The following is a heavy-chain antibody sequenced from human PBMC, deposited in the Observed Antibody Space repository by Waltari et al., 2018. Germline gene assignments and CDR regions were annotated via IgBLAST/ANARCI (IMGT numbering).Heavy chain of an antibody. CDR3: AAGTPLRFFVH. CDR2: IYSGGDT. V-gene: IGHV3-53*01. J-gene: IGHJ4*02. CDR1: GFSVSSNY. Sequence: EVQLVESGGGLIQPGGSLRLSCAASGFSVSSNYMSWVGQAPGKGLEWVSVIYSGGDTKYADSVKGRFIISRDNSKNMLYLQMNSLRADDTAVYYCAAGTPLRFFVHWGQGTRVTVSS.